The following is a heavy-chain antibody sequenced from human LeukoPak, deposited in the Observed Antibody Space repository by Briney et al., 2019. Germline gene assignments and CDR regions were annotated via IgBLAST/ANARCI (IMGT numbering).Heavy chain of an antibody. CDR3: ARVKHIQWLVLNYFDY. Sequence: PSETLSLTCAVYGGSFSGYYWSWIRQPPGKGLEWIGEINHSGSTNYNPSLKSRVTISVDTSKNQFSLKLSSVTAADTAVYYCARVKHIQWLVLNYFDYWGQGTLVTVSS. CDR1: GGSFSGYY. J-gene: IGHJ4*02. D-gene: IGHD6-19*01. V-gene: IGHV4-34*01. CDR2: INHSGST.